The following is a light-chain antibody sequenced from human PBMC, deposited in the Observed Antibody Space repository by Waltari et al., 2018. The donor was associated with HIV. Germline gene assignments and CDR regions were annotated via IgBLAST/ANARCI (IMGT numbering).Light chain of an antibody. CDR1: QSVANR. V-gene: IGKV1-39*01. J-gene: IGKJ3*01. Sequence: DIQITQSPSSLSASVGDTVTISCRASQSVANRVNWYQQEPGKAPKVLIYDASRLQSGAPSRFTGGGSGTDFTFTIANLQPDDFVTYFCQQSYNYPLTFGPGTTV. CDR2: DAS. CDR3: QQSYNYPLT.